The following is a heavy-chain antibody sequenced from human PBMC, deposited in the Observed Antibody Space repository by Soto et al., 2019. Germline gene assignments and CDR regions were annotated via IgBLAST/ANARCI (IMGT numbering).Heavy chain of an antibody. CDR3: AADPYYYDSSGYYPDWYFDL. J-gene: IGHJ2*01. D-gene: IGHD3-22*01. Sequence: GSSVKVSCKASGCTFTSSAVQWVRQARGQRLEWIGWIVVGSGNTNYARKFQERVTITRDMSTSTAYMELSSLRSEDTAVYYCAADPYYYDSSGYYPDWYFDLWGRGTLVTVSS. CDR1: GCTFTSSA. V-gene: IGHV1-58*01. CDR2: IVVGSGNT.